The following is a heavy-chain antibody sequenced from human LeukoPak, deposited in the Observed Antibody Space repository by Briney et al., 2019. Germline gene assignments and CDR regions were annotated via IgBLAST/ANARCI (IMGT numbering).Heavy chain of an antibody. CDR3: ARRVGIAARPGRYYFDY. CDR2: IIPIFGTA. D-gene: IGHD6-6*01. V-gene: IGHV1-69*01. J-gene: IGHJ4*02. Sequence: SVKVSCKASGGTFSSYAISWVTQAPGQGLEWMGEIIPIFGTAHYAQTFQGRVTITADESTSTAYMELSSLRSEDTAVYYCARRVGIAARPGRYYFDYWGQGALVTVSS. CDR1: GGTFSSYA.